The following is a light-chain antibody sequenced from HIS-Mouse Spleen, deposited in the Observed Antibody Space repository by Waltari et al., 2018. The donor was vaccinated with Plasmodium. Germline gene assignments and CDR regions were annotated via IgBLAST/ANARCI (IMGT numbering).Light chain of an antibody. Sequence: DIQMTQSPSSLSASVGDRVTITCRASQSISSYLNWYQQKPGQDPKLLIYAASSLQSGVPSRFSGSGSGTDFTLTISSLQPEDFATYYCQQSYSTLWTFGQGTKVEIK. J-gene: IGKJ1*01. CDR3: QQSYSTLWT. CDR1: QSISSY. V-gene: IGKV1-39*01. CDR2: AAS.